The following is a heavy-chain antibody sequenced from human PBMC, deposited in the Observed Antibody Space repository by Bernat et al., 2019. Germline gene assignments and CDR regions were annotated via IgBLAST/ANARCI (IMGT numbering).Heavy chain of an antibody. D-gene: IGHD2-8*02. CDR1: GGSINSGGYY. CDR2: IYYSGST. V-gene: IGHV4-31*03. Sequence: QVQLQESGPGLVKPSQTLSLTCTVSGGSINSGGYYWSWIRQHPGKGLEWIGYIYYSGSTYYNPSLKSRVTISVDTSKNQFSLKLSSVTAADTAVYYCAGYVVYAIRIDYWGQGTLVTVSS. J-gene: IGHJ4*02. CDR3: AGYVVYAIRIDY.